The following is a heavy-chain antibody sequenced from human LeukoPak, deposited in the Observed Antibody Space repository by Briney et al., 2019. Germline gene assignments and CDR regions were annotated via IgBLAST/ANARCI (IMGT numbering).Heavy chain of an antibody. J-gene: IGHJ3*02. CDR2: ISYDGSNK. CDR1: GFTFSSYG. Sequence: GGSLRLSCAASGFTFSSYGMHWVRQAPGKGLEWVAVISYDGSNKYYADSVKGRFTISRDNSKNTLYLQMNSLRAEDTALYYCAKAPTSSGWDAFDIWGQGTMVTVSS. V-gene: IGHV3-30*18. CDR3: AKAPTSSGWDAFDI. D-gene: IGHD6-19*01.